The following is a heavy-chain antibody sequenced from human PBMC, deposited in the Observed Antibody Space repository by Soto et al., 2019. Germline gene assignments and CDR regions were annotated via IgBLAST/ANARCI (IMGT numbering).Heavy chain of an antibody. CDR1: GFTFSDYS. J-gene: IGHJ6*02. V-gene: IGHV3-11*01. Sequence: PGGSLRLSCAASGFTFSDYSMNWVRQAPGKGLEWVSYISRSGSDIYYADSMKGRFTISRDNAKNSLFLQMNSLRAEDTAVYYCATVGYCSSTSCQTRYYYYGMDVWGQGTTVTGLL. D-gene: IGHD2-2*03. CDR3: ATVGYCSSTSCQTRYYYYGMDV. CDR2: ISRSGSDI.